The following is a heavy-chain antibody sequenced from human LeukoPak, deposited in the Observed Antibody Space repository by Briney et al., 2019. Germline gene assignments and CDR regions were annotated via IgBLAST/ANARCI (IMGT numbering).Heavy chain of an antibody. V-gene: IGHV3-48*01. CDR2: ISASRDIT. Sequence: GGSLRLSCAASGFNYSSYTMNWVRQAPGMGLEWLSYISASRDITYYADSVKGRFTISRDNAKDSLYLQMNSLRAEDTAVYYCVRGSLASGVVVYYYYYLDVWGKGTTVTVSS. J-gene: IGHJ6*03. CDR3: VRGSLASGVVVYYYYYLDV. CDR1: GFNYSSYT. D-gene: IGHD3-3*01.